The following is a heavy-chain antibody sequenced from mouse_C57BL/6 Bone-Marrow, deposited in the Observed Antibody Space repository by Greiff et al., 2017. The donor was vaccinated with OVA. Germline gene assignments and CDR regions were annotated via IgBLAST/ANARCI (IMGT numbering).Heavy chain of an antibody. CDR1: GYTFTDYE. D-gene: IGHD1-1*01. V-gene: IGHV1-15*01. Sequence: QVQLQQPGAELVRPGASVTLSCKASGYTFTDYEMHWVKQTPVQGLEWIGAIDPETGGTAYNQKFKGKAILTADKSSSTAYMQLRSLTSEDSAVYYCARRHAWVEAHFGYWGHGTALTVAS. CDR2: IDPETGGT. J-gene: IGHJ2*01. CDR3: ARRHAWVEAHFGY.